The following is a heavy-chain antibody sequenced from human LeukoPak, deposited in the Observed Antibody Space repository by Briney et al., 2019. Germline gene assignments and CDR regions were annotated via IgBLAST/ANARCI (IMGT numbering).Heavy chain of an antibody. CDR2: IRYDGSNK. CDR1: GFTFSSYG. Sequence: GGSLRLSCAASGFTFSSYGMHWVRQAPGKGLEWVAFIRYDGSNKYYADSVKGRFTISRDDSKNTLYLQMNSLRAKDTAVYYCAKELAVVPAATFGYWGQGTLVTVSS. CDR3: AKELAVVPAATFGY. J-gene: IGHJ4*02. D-gene: IGHD2-2*01. V-gene: IGHV3-30*02.